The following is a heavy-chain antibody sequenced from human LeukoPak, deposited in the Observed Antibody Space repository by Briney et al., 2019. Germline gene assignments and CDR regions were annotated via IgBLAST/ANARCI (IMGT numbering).Heavy chain of an antibody. J-gene: IGHJ2*01. CDR2: INPNSGGT. CDR1: GYTFTGYY. V-gene: IGHV1-2*02. Sequence: ASVKVSCKASGYTFTGYYMHWVRQAPGQGLEWMGWINPNSGGTNYAQKFQGRVTMTRDTSISTAYMELSRLRSDDTAVYYCARDREVCGGDCYDTFDLWGRGTLVTVSS. D-gene: IGHD2-21*02. CDR3: ARDREVCGGDCYDTFDL.